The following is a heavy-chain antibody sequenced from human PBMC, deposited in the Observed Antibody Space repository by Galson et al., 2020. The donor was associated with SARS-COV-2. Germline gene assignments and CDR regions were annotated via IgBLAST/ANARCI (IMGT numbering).Heavy chain of an antibody. Sequence: SETLSPTCTVSGGSISSSSYSWGWIRQPPGKGLEWIGSIYYSGNTYYNPSPKSRVTMSVDTSKNQFSVQLSPVTAADTAVYYGARQQDGYGGYDILAYWGQGALVTVSS. V-gene: IGHV4-39*01. CDR3: ARQQDGYGGYDILAY. CDR2: IYYSGNT. CDR1: GGSISSSSYS. J-gene: IGHJ4*02. D-gene: IGHD5-12*01.